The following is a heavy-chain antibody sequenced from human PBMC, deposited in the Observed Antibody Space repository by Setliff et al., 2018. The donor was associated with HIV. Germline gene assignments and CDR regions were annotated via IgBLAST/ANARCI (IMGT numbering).Heavy chain of an antibody. D-gene: IGHD3-3*01. V-gene: IGHV1-58*02. CDR1: GFTFTSSA. CDR2: IVVGSGNT. CDR3: AAATYYDFWSGYEHWFDP. Sequence: ASVKVSCKASGFTFTSSAMRWVRQARGQRLEWIGWIVVGSGNTNYAQKFQERVTITRDMSTSTAYMELSSLRSEDTAVYYCAAATYYDFWSGYEHWFDPWGQGTLVTVSS. J-gene: IGHJ5*02.